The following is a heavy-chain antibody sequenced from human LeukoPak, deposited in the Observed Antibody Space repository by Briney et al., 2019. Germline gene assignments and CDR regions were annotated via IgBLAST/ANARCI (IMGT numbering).Heavy chain of an antibody. Sequence: SETLSLTCTVSGGSISSYYWSWIRQPAGKGLEWIGRIYTSGGTNYNPSLKSRVTMSVDTSKNQFSLKLSSVTAADTAVYYCARDRGIAAAGPDDAFDIWGQGTMVTVSS. J-gene: IGHJ3*02. CDR1: GGSISSYY. CDR3: ARDRGIAAAGPDDAFDI. CDR2: IYTSGGT. V-gene: IGHV4-4*07. D-gene: IGHD6-13*01.